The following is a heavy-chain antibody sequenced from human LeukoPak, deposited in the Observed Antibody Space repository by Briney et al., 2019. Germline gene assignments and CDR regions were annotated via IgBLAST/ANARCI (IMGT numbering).Heavy chain of an antibody. Sequence: GGSLRLSCTASGFTFGDYAMSWVRQAPGKGLEWVGFIRSKAYGGTTEYAASVKGRFTISRDDSKSIAYLQMNSLKTEDTAVYYCTLREQVGATASYYYYYMDVWGKGTTVTVSS. D-gene: IGHD1-26*01. V-gene: IGHV3-49*04. CDR3: TLREQVGATASYYYYYMDV. CDR1: GFTFGDYA. CDR2: IRSKAYGGTT. J-gene: IGHJ6*03.